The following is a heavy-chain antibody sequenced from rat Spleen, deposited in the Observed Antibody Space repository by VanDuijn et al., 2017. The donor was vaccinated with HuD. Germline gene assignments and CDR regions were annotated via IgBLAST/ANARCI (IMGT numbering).Heavy chain of an antibody. CDR3: TMDPNSYDRTYMEY. CDR1: GFTFSNYG. D-gene: IGHD1-12*01. Sequence: EVQLVESGGGFVQPGRSLKLSCAASGFTFSNYGMAWVRQAPTKGLEWVASISNGGGRIYYRDSVKGRFTISRDNAKVYLQMDSLRSEDTATYHCTMDPNSYDRTYMEYWGQGVMVAVSS. V-gene: IGHV5S13*01. J-gene: IGHJ2*01. CDR2: ISNGGGRI.